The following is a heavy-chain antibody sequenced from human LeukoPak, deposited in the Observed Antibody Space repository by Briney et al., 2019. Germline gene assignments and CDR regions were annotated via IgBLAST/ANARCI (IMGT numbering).Heavy chain of an antibody. D-gene: IGHD2-15*01. CDR3: ASAWWVAGGYFDY. CDR1: GYSISSGYY. J-gene: IGHJ4*02. CDR2: IYHSGST. Sequence: SETLSLTCAVSGYSISSGYYWGWIRQPPGKGLEWFGSIYHSGSTYYNPSLKRRVTISVDTSKNQFSLKLSSVTAADTAVYYCASAWWVAGGYFDYWGQGTLVTVSS. V-gene: IGHV4-38-2*01.